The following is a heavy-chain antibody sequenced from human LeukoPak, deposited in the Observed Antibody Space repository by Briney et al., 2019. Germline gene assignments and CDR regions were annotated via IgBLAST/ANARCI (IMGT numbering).Heavy chain of an antibody. CDR1: GFTFSTYA. D-gene: IGHD3-22*01. V-gene: IGHV3-23*01. J-gene: IGHJ4*02. CDR3: ATHYYDSSGYYYSFDY. Sequence: PGGSLRLSCAASGFTFSTYAMSWVRQAPVKGLEWVSAISGGGGDTFYADSVKGRFTISRDNSENTLYLRMNSLRAEDTAVYYCATHYYDSSGYYYSFDYWGQGTLVTDSS. CDR2: ISGGGGDT.